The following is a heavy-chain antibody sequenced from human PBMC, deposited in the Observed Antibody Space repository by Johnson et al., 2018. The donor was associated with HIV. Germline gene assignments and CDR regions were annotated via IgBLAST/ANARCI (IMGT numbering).Heavy chain of an antibody. CDR2: ISGSGGST. D-gene: IGHD6-19*01. Sequence: VQLLESGGGLVQPGGSLRLSCAASGFTFNNYAMSWVRQAPGKGLHWVSSISGSGGSTYYADSVKGRFTISRDNSKNTLYLQMNSLRAEDTAEYYCAKDSSGWYSGAFDIWGQGTMVTVSS. J-gene: IGHJ3*02. CDR3: AKDSSGWYSGAFDI. CDR1: GFTFNNYA. V-gene: IGHV3-23*01.